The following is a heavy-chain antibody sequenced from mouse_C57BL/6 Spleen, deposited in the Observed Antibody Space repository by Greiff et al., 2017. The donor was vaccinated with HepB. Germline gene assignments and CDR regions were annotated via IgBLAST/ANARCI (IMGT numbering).Heavy chain of an antibody. CDR3: ARGYGSSPWYFDV. CDR1: GFTFSSYA. D-gene: IGHD1-1*01. CDR2: ISDGGSYT. V-gene: IGHV5-4*01. J-gene: IGHJ1*03. Sequence: EVQGVESGGGLVKPGGSLKLSCAASGFTFSSYAMSWVRQTPEKRLERVATISDGGSYTYYPDNVKGRFTISRDNAKNNLYLQMSHLKSEDTAMYYCARGYGSSPWYFDVWGTGTTVTVSS.